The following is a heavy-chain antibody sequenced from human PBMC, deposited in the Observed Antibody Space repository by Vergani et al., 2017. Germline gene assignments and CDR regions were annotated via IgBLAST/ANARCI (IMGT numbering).Heavy chain of an antibody. J-gene: IGHJ3*02. CDR1: GFTFDDYA. CDR3: AKDTPAAGRAFDI. D-gene: IGHD6-25*01. CDR2: ISWNSGSI. V-gene: IGHV3-9*01. Sequence: EVQLVESRGGLVQPGRSLRLSCAASGFTFDDYAMHWVRQAPGKGLEWVSGISWNSGSIGYADSVKGRFTISRDNAKNSLYLQMNSLRAEDTALYYCAKDTPAAGRAFDIWGQGTMVTVSS.